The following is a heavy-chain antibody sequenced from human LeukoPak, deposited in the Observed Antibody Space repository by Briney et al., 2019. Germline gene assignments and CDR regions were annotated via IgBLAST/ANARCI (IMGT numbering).Heavy chain of an antibody. CDR1: GFTFDDYA. Sequence: GRSLRLSCAASGFTFDDYAMHWVRQAPGKGLEWVSGISWNSGSIGYADSVKGRFTISRDNAKNSLYLQMNSLRAEDTALYYCAKDTTAYYYHYGMDVWGQGTTVTVSS. CDR2: ISWNSGSI. CDR3: AKDTTAYYYHYGMDV. V-gene: IGHV3-9*01. J-gene: IGHJ6*02.